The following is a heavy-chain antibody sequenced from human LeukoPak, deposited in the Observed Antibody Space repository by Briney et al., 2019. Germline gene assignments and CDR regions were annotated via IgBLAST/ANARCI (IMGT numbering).Heavy chain of an antibody. J-gene: IGHJ6*03. Sequence: ASVKVSCKASGHTFTSYYMHWVRQAPGQGLEWMGIINPSGGSTSYAQKFQGRVTMTRDTSISTAYMELSRLRSDDTAVYYCARIDVGGGYSAHTDVWGKGTTVTVSS. CDR1: GHTFTSYY. CDR3: ARIDVGGGYSAHTDV. D-gene: IGHD5-18*01. CDR2: INPSGGST. V-gene: IGHV1-46*01.